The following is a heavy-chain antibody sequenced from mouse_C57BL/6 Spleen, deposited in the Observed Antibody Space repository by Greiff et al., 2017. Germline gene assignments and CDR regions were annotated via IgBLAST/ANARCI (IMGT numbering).Heavy chain of an antibody. D-gene: IGHD2-10*02. CDR2: INPNNGGT. CDR1: GYTFTDYY. CDR3: ARRNLAFDY. Sequence: VQLQQSGPELVKPGASVKISCKASGYTFTDYYMNWVKQSHGKSLEWIGDINPNNGGTSYNQKFKGKATLTVDKSSSTAYMELRRLTSEDSAVYYCARRNLAFDYWGQGTTLTVSS. J-gene: IGHJ2*01. V-gene: IGHV1-26*01.